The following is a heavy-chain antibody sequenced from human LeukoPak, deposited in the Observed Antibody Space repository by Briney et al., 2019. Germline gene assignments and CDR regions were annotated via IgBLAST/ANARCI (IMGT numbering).Heavy chain of an antibody. J-gene: IGHJ4*02. V-gene: IGHV3-9*01. CDR3: ARGGVYSSGWYVDY. D-gene: IGHD6-19*01. CDR2: ISWNSGSI. CDR1: GFTFDDYA. Sequence: PGGSLRLSCAASGFTFDDYAMHWVRQAPGKGLEWVSGISWNSGSIGYADSVKGRFTISRDNAKNSLYLQMNSLRAEDTAVYYCARGGVYSSGWYVDYWGQGTLVTVSS.